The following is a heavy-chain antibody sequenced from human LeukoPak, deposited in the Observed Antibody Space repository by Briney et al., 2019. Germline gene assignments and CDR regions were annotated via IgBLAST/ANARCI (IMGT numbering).Heavy chain of an antibody. V-gene: IGHV3-15*07. CDR1: GFTFSNAW. Sequence: GGSLRLSCAASGFTFSNAWMNWVRQAPGKGLEWVGRIKSKTDGGTTDYAAPVKGRFTISRDDSKNTLYLQMNSLRAEDTAVYYCARDSHGSGSYYNDQASHFDYWGQGTLVTVSS. CDR2: IKSKTDGGTT. D-gene: IGHD3-10*01. CDR3: ARDSHGSGSYYNDQASHFDY. J-gene: IGHJ4*02.